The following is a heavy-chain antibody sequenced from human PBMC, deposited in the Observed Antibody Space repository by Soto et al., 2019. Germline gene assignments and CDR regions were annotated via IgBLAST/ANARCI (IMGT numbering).Heavy chain of an antibody. CDR3: VRGSQDSYPGSRIFDF. CDR1: GITFGRRA. Sequence: EVQLLESGGDLVQPGGSLRLSCVASGITFGRRAMSWVRQAPGEGLGWVSTITDNGGDSKYADSVRGRFTISRDNSKKILYLQMSNLRAEDSAVYYCVRGSQDSYPGSRIFDFWGRGTLVTVSS. J-gene: IGHJ4*02. D-gene: IGHD3-10*01. CDR2: ITDNGGDS. V-gene: IGHV3-23*01.